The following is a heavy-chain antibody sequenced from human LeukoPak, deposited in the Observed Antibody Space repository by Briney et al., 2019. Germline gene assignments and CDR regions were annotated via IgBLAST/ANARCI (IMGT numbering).Heavy chain of an antibody. V-gene: IGHV3-30*02. D-gene: IGHD4-17*01. CDR2: IRYDGSNK. Sequence: GGSLRLSCAASGFTFSSYGMHWVRQAPGKGLEWVTFIRYDGSNKYYADSVKGRFTISRDNSKNTLYLQMNSLRAEDTAVYYCAKDRTVTDTPLGYWGQGTLVTVSS. CDR3: AKDRTVTDTPLGY. J-gene: IGHJ4*02. CDR1: GFTFSSYG.